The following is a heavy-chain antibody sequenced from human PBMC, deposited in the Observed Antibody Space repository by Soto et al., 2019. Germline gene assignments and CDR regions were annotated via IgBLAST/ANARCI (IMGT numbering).Heavy chain of an antibody. CDR1: GYTFTSYD. CDR2: MNPNSGNT. Sequence: QVQLVQSGAEVKKPGASVKVSCKASGYTFTSYDINWVRQATGQGLEWMGWMNPNSGNTGYAQKFQGRVTMTRNTSISTAYMELSSLRSEDTAVYYCARGLSSWYKNYYGMDVWGQRTTVTVSS. J-gene: IGHJ6*02. D-gene: IGHD6-13*01. V-gene: IGHV1-8*01. CDR3: ARGLSSWYKNYYGMDV.